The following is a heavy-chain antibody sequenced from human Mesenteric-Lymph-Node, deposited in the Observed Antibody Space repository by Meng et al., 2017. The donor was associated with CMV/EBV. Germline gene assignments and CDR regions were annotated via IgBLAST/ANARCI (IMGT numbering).Heavy chain of an antibody. CDR1: GGSVNSGNYY. CDR3: ARDSGSQIS. J-gene: IGHJ5*02. D-gene: IGHD3-10*01. V-gene: IGHV4-61*01. Sequence: SLHCTVSGGSVNSGNYYWTWIRQPPGKGLEWIGYIYRDRSTNYNPSLKSRVSISVDTPNNQFSLKLTSVTAADTAIYYCARDSGSQISWGQGTLVTVSS. CDR2: IYRDRST.